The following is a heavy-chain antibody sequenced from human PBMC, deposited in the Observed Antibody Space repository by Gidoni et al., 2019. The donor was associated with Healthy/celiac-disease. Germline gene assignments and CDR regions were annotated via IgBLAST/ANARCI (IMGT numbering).Heavy chain of an antibody. Sequence: EVHLVDSGGGLVQPVGSLTLSCAASGFTFSSYAMSWVRQPPGKELGWVSAISGSGGSTYYADSVKGRFTISRDNSKKTLYLQMNSLRAEDTAVYACSRGATSDLWAFDIWGQGTMVTVSS. CDR3: SRGATSDLWAFDI. CDR1: GFTFSSYA. J-gene: IGHJ3*02. V-gene: IGHV3-23*04. D-gene: IGHD1-26*01. CDR2: ISGSGGST.